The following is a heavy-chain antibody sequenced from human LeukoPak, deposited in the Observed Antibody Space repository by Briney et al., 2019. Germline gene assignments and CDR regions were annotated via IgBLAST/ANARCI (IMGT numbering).Heavy chain of an antibody. CDR3: ARLRGYSYGLDY. CDR1: GFTFDDYG. V-gene: IGHV3-20*04. D-gene: IGHD5-18*01. CDR2: INWNGDST. J-gene: IGHJ4*02. Sequence: SGGSLRLSCAASGFTFDDYGMSWVRQAPGKGLEWVAGINWNGDSTGYADSVKGRFTISRDNAKNSLYLQMNSLRAEDTAVYYCARLRGYSYGLDYWGQGILVTVSS.